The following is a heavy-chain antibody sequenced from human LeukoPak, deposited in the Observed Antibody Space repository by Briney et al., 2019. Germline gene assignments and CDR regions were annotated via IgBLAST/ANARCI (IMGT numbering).Heavy chain of an antibody. CDR1: GGSISSSSIY. D-gene: IGHD6-19*01. V-gene: IGHV4-39*01. CDR3: ARRADSGRHSDY. J-gene: IGHJ4*02. CDR2: INYSGST. Sequence: SETLSLTCTGSGGSISSSSIYWGWVRQPPGKGLEWIGLINYSGSTYYNSSLKSRVTISVDTSKNQFSLNLRAVTAADTAVYYCARRADSGRHSDYWGQGTLVTVSS.